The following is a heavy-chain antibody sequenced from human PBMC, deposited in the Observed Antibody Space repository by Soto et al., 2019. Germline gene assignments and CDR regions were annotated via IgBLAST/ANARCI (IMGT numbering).Heavy chain of an antibody. V-gene: IGHV3-23*01. CDR3: AKEGAARHLNYYMDV. CDR2: ISGSGGST. Sequence: GGSLRLSCAASGFTFSSYAMSWVRQAPGKGLEWVSAISGSGGSTYYADSVKGRFTISRDNSKNTLYLPMNSLRAEDTAVYYCAKEGAARHLNYYMDVWGKGTTVTVSS. CDR1: GFTFSSYA. D-gene: IGHD6-6*01. J-gene: IGHJ6*03.